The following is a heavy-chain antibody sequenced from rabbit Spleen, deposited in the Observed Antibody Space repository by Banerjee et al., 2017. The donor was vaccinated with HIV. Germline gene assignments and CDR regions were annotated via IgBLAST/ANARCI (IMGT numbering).Heavy chain of an antibody. Sequence: QEQLEESGGGLVKPGASLTLTCTASGVSFSFSSFMCWVRQAPGKGLELIACIYTSSGSTWYASWAQGRFTISKTSSTTVTLQMTSLTAADTATYFCARGTTLYGVYGLWGPGTLVTVS. J-gene: IGHJ4*01. CDR2: IYTSSGST. D-gene: IGHD2-1*01. V-gene: IGHV1S45*01. CDR3: ARGTTLYGVYGL. CDR1: GVSFSFSSF.